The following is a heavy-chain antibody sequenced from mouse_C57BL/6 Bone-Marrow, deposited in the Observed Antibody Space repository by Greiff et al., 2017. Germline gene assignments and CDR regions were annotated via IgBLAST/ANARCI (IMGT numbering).Heavy chain of an antibody. J-gene: IGHJ2*01. CDR2: IDPSDSYT. CDR1: GYTFTSYW. V-gene: IGHV1-59*01. D-gene: IGHD2-2*01. Sequence: QVQLQQPGAELVRPGTSVKLSCKASGYTFTSYWMHWVKQRPGQGLEWIGVIDPSDSYTNYNQKFKGKATLTVDTSSSTAYMQLSSLTSEDSAVYYCARFYYGYDKDFDYWGQGTTLTVSS. CDR3: ARFYYGYDKDFDY.